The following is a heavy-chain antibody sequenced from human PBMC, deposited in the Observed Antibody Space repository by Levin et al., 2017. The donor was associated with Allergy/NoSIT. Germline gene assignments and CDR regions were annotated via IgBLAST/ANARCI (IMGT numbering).Heavy chain of an antibody. CDR1: DGSISSTNW. J-gene: IGHJ3*02. CDR2: IYHSGST. Sequence: GSLRLSCAVSDGSISSTNWWSWVRQPPGKGLEWIGEIYHSGSTVYNPSHKSRVTISVDKSKNQFSLKLSSVTAADTAVYYCASGPVAGTKGAFDIWGQGTMVTVSS. D-gene: IGHD6-19*01. CDR3: ASGPVAGTKGAFDI. V-gene: IGHV4-4*02.